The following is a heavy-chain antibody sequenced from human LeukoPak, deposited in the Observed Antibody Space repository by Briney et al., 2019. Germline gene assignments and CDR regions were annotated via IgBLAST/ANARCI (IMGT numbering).Heavy chain of an antibody. Sequence: PSETLSLTCAVYGGSFSGYYWSWIRQPPGKGLEWIGEINHSGSTNYNPSLKSRVTISVDTSKNQFSLKLSSVTAADTAVYYCARETEYIYGDTVTTDVYWGQGTLVTVSS. CDR1: GGSFSGYY. J-gene: IGHJ4*02. CDR2: INHSGST. D-gene: IGHD4-17*01. V-gene: IGHV4-34*01. CDR3: ARETEYIYGDTVTTDVY.